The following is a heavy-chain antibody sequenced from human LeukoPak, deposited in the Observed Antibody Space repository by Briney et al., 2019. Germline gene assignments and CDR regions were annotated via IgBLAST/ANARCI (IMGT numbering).Heavy chain of an antibody. J-gene: IGHJ6*02. CDR1: GGSISGYY. V-gene: IGHV4-59*01. D-gene: IGHD2-15*01. CDR3: ARGSRGPRDSGAYTTYGMDV. CDR2: IFSVGNT. Sequence: SSETLSLTCTVSGGSISGYYLTWLRKAPGKRLEWIGYIFSVGNTDSNPSLKSRVSMSTDTSKTHFSLRLRSVTAADAAVYYCARGSRGPRDSGAYTTYGMDVWGQGTTVIVSS.